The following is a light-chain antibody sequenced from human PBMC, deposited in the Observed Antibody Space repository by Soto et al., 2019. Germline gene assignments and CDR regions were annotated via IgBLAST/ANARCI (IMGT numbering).Light chain of an antibody. CDR3: QQRSAWPT. J-gene: IGKJ2*01. CDR1: QSVNSS. V-gene: IGKV3-11*01. Sequence: EIVLTQSPATLSLAPGERATLSCRASQSVNSSLAWYQQNCGQAPRLLIYDTSSRATGIPDRFSGSGSGTVFTRTIRSLEPEDFAVYYCQQRSAWPTFGQGTRLEIK. CDR2: DTS.